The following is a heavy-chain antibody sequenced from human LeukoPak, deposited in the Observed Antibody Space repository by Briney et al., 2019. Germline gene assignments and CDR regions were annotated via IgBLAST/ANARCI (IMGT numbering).Heavy chain of an antibody. Sequence: GGSLRLSCAASGFTFSSYSMNWVRQAPGKGLEWVSSISSSSSYIYYADSVKGRFTISRDNAENSLYLQMNSLRAEDTAVYYCARSYRSGWYNYWGQGTLVTVSS. V-gene: IGHV3-21*01. CDR2: ISSSSSYI. CDR1: GFTFSSYS. D-gene: IGHD6-19*01. J-gene: IGHJ4*02. CDR3: ARSYRSGWYNY.